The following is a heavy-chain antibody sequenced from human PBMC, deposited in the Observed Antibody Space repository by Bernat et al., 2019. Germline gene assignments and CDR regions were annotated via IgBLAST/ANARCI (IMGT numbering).Heavy chain of an antibody. CDR2: ISGSGNIT. CDR3: AKFGTIFGLGPYYFDY. V-gene: IGHV3-23*01. CDR1: GFTFNIYA. J-gene: IGHJ4*02. D-gene: IGHD3/OR15-3a*01. Sequence: EVRLLESGGGLVQPGGSLRLSCATSGFTFNIYAMSWVRQAPGKGLEWVSAISGSGNITYYADSVKGRFTISRDNSKNTLYLQMNSLRAEDTAVYYCAKFGTIFGLGPYYFDYWGQGTLVTVSS.